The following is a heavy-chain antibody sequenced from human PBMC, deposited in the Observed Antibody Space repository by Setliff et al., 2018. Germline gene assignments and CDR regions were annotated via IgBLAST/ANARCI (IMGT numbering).Heavy chain of an antibody. V-gene: IGHV5-51*01. D-gene: IGHD6-13*01. J-gene: IGHJ5*02. CDR3: GRSPGLAEGGSWFAP. Sequence: GESLKLYCEASGYSFPSYWIGWVRQMPGKGLEWMGSVYPGDSETRYSPSFQGQVTISADKSIGTAYLQWSSLKASDTAIYYCGRSPGLAEGGSWFAPWGQGTLVTVSS. CDR2: VYPGDSET. CDR1: GYSFPSYW.